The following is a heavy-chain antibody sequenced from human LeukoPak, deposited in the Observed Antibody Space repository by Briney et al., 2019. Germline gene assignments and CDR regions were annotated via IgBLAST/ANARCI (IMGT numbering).Heavy chain of an antibody. CDR1: GGSISSGDYY. CDR3: ARRLYNNVGFDY. V-gene: IGHV4-39*07. Sequence: SETLSLTCTVSGGSISSGDYYWSWIRQPPGKGLEWVGSIHYSGRTYYNPSLKSRVTISVDTSKNQFSLKLSSVTAADTAVYYCARRLYNNVGFDYWGQGTLVTVSS. D-gene: IGHD2-21*01. CDR2: IHYSGRT. J-gene: IGHJ4*02.